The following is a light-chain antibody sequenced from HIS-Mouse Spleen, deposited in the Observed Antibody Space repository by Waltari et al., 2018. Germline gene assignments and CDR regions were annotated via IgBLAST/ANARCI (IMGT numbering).Light chain of an antibody. CDR3: QSYDSSLSAHYV. CDR1: SSNIGAGYD. J-gene: IGLJ1*01. Sequence: QSVLTQPPSVSGAPGQRVTISCTGSSSNIGAGYDVHWYQQLPGTAPKLLIYGNRHRPSGGPDRVSGSKSGTSASLAITGLQAEDEADYYCQSYDSSLSAHYVFGTGTKVTVL. V-gene: IGLV1-40*01. CDR2: GNR.